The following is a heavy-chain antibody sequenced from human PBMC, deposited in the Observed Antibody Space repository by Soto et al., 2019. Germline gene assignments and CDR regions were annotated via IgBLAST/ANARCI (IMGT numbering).Heavy chain of an antibody. CDR1: GGSTSSGDYY. V-gene: IGHV4-30-4*01. CDR3: ARGSIYYYDSSGPERG. D-gene: IGHD3-22*01. J-gene: IGHJ4*02. CDR2: IYYSGST. Sequence: SETLSLTCTVSGGSTSSGDYYWSWIRQPPGKGLEWIGYIYYSGSTYYNPSLKSRVTISVDTSKNQFSLKLSSVTAADTAVYYCARGSIYYYDSSGPERGWGQGTLVTVSS.